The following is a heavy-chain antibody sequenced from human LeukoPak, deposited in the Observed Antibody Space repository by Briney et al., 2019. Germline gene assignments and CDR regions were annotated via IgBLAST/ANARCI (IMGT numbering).Heavy chain of an antibody. Sequence: ASVKVSCKASGYTFTGYYMHWVRQAPGQGLEWMGWINPNSGGTNYAQKFQGRVTITRNTSISTAYMELSSLRSEDTAVYYCARGLPGSGSYFFYYYYYMDVWGKGTTVTVSS. J-gene: IGHJ6*03. V-gene: IGHV1-2*02. CDR1: GYTFTGYY. CDR2: INPNSGGT. CDR3: ARGLPGSGSYFFYYYYYMDV. D-gene: IGHD3-10*02.